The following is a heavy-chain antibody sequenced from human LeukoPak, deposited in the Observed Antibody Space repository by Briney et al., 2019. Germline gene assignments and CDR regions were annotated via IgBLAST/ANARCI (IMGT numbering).Heavy chain of an antibody. D-gene: IGHD2-15*01. CDR1: GFTFSSYA. J-gene: IGHJ4*02. V-gene: IGHV3-21*01. CDR2: ISSSGSYI. CDR3: ARDPGYCTASTCYSMPFDN. Sequence: GGSLRLSCAASGFTFSSYAMSWVRQAPGKGPEWVSSISSSGSYIHYADSVKGRFSISRDNAKNSLYLQMHSLSAEDTAVYYCARDPGYCTASTCYSMPFDNWGQGTLVTVSS.